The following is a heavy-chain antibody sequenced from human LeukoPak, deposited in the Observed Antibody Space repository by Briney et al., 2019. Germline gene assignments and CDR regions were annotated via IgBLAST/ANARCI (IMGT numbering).Heavy chain of an antibody. V-gene: IGHV3-7*03. CDR2: IKQDGSEK. J-gene: IGHJ4*02. CDR1: GFTFSSYW. CDR3: ARGVGH. D-gene: IGHD2-15*01. Sequence: GGSLRLSCAAPGFTFSSYWMSWVRQAPGKGLEWVANIKQDGSEKYYVDSVKGRFTISRDNAKNSLYLQMNSLRAEDTAVYYCARGVGHWGQGTLVTVSS.